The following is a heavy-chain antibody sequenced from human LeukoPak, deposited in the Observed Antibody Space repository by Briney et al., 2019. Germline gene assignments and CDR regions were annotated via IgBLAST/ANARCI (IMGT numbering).Heavy chain of an antibody. CDR2: INPHSGGT. CDR1: GYTFTDYY. D-gene: IGHD1-26*01. J-gene: IGHJ3*01. Sequence: ASVKVSCKASGYTFTDYYIHWVRQAPGQAPECVGWINPHSGGTNYAQGFRGRVTMTRDTSLNEAYMELSGLTVDDTAVFYCARVYRQYDGFDVWGQGTLVIVSS. CDR3: ARVYRQYDGFDV. V-gene: IGHV1-2*02.